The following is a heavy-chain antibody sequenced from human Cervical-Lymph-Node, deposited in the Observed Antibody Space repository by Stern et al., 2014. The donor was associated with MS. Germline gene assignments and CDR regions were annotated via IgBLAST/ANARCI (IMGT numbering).Heavy chain of an antibody. J-gene: IGHJ4*02. Sequence: VQLEESGPGLVKPSQTLSLTCAVSGGSISSGEYYWSWIRQSPGKGLEWLGYIHYSGTTYYNPSLKSRVSMSVDTSKNQFSLKLSSVTAADTAVYYCSRDADAYSLVFGYWGRGTLVTVSS. CDR1: GGSISSGEYY. D-gene: IGHD5-24*01. CDR3: SRDADAYSLVFGY. CDR2: IHYSGTT. V-gene: IGHV4-30-4*01.